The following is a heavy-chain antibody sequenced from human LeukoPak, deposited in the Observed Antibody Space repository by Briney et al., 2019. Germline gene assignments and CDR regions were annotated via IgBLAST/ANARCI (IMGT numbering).Heavy chain of an antibody. J-gene: IGHJ4*02. CDR3: ARSNPNYHIDY. Sequence: SETLSLTCTVSGGSISSSSYYWGWIRQPPGKGLEWIGSIYHSGSTYYNPSLKSRVTISVDTSKNQFSLKLSSVTAADTAVYYCARSNPNYHIDYWGQGTLVTVSS. V-gene: IGHV4-39*07. CDR1: GGSISSSSYY. D-gene: IGHD4/OR15-4a*01. CDR2: IYHSGST.